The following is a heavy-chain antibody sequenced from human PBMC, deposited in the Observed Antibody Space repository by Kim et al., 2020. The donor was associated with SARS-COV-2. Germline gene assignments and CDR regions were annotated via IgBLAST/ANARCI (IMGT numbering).Heavy chain of an antibody. V-gene: IGHV4-39*01. Sequence: SETLSLTCTVSGGSISSSSYYWGWIRQPPGKGLEWIGSIYYSGSTYYNPSLKSRVTISVDTSKNQFSLKLSSVTAADTAVYYCATLNYLLGVYYYGMDVWGQGTTVTVSS. J-gene: IGHJ6*02. CDR3: ATLNYLLGVYYYGMDV. CDR1: GGSISSSSYY. D-gene: IGHD3-3*01. CDR2: IYYSGST.